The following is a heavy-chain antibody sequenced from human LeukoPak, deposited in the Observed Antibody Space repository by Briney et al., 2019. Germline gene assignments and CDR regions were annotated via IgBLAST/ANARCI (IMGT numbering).Heavy chain of an antibody. CDR3: ARSPVVGAHSPHFDY. J-gene: IGHJ4*02. CDR2: ISAYNGNT. D-gene: IGHD1-26*01. CDR1: SYTFSSYG. V-gene: IGHV1-18*01. Sequence: ASVKVSCKASSYTFSSYGISWVRQAPGQGLEWMGWISAYNGNTNYAQKLQGRVTMTTDTSTSTAYMEVRSLRSDDTAVYYCARSPVVGAHSPHFDYWGQGTLVTVSS.